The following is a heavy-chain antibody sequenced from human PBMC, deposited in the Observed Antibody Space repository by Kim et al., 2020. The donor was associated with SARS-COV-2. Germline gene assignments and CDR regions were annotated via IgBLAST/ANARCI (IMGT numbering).Heavy chain of an antibody. CDR1: GGSISSSSYY. D-gene: IGHD6-6*01. Sequence: SETLSLTCTVSGGSISSSSYYWGWIRQPPGKGLEWIGSIYYSGSTYYNPSLKSRVTISVDTSKNQFSLKLSSVTAADTAVYYCADGTGDSSSSEEFDYWGQGTLVTVSS. CDR2: IYYSGST. V-gene: IGHV4-39*07. CDR3: ADGTGDSSSSEEFDY. J-gene: IGHJ4*02.